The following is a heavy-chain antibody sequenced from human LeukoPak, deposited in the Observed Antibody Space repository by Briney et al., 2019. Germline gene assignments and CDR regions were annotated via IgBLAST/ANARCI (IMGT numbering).Heavy chain of an antibody. J-gene: IGHJ4*02. Sequence: ASVKVSCKASGYIFTSYYMHWVRQAPGQGLEWMGIINPSGGSTSYAQKFQGRVTMTTDTSTSTAYMELRSLGSDDTAVYYCARTPSTSETAAGSFDYWGQGTLVTVSS. CDR3: ARTPSTSETAAGSFDY. CDR2: INPSGGST. V-gene: IGHV1-46*01. CDR1: GYIFTSYY. D-gene: IGHD6-13*01.